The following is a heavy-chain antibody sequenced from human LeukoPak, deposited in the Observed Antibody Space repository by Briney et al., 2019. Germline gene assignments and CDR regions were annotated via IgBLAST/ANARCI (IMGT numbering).Heavy chain of an antibody. CDR2: IYSGGST. CDR3: ARDSSGRVGGMDV. V-gene: IGHV3-53*01. Sequence: GGSLRLSCAASGFTVSSNYMNWVRQAPGKGLEWVSVIYSGGSTYYADSVKGRFTISRDNSNNTLYLQMNSLRAEDTAVYYCARDSSGRVGGMDVWGQGTTVTVSS. D-gene: IGHD3-22*01. CDR1: GFTVSSNY. J-gene: IGHJ6*02.